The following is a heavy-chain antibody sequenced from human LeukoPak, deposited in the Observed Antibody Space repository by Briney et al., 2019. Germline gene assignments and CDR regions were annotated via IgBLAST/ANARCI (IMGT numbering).Heavy chain of an antibody. CDR3: ARCCDSSGYYYRAFDI. J-gene: IGHJ3*02. D-gene: IGHD3-22*01. CDR1: GFTFSSYE. V-gene: IGHV3-48*03. CDR2: ISSSGSTI. Sequence: PGGSLRLSCAASGFTFSSYEMNWVRQAPGKGLEWVSYISSSGSTIYYADSVKGRFTIPRDNAKNSLYLQMNSLRAEDTAVYYCARCCDSSGYYYRAFDIWGQGTMVTVSS.